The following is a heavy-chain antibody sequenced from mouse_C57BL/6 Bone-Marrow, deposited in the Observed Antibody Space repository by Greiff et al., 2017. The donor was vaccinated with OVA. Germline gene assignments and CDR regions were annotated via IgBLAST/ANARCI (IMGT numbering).Heavy chain of an antibody. CDR2: INPSSGYT. CDR3: ARHDAMDY. Sequence: VKLMESGAELARPGASVKMSCKASGYTFTSYTMHWVKQRPGQGLEWIGYINPSSGYTKYNQKFKDKATLTADKSSSTAYMQLSSLTSEDAAVYYCARHDAMDYWGQGTSVTVSS. V-gene: IGHV1-4*01. CDR1: GYTFTSYT. J-gene: IGHJ4*01.